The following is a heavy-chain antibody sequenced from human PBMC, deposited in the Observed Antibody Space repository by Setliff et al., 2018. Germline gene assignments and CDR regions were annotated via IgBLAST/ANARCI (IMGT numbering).Heavy chain of an antibody. D-gene: IGHD2-21*01. V-gene: IGHV3-74*01. Sequence: PSETLSLSCAASGFAFNTYWMHWVRQVPGKGLVWVARINGDGSVANYADAVKGRFTISRDNAKNTLSLQMNTLKVEDTAVYYCTRDIVVFTDIDYYYSGMDVWGQGTMVTVS. CDR2: INGDGSVA. J-gene: IGHJ6*02. CDR3: TRDIVVFTDIDYYYSGMDV. CDR1: GFAFNTYW.